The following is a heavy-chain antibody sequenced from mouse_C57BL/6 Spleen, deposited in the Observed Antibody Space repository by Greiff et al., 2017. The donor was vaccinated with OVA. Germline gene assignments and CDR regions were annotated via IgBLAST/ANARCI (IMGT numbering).Heavy chain of an antibody. J-gene: IGHJ2*01. CDR3: TTRSGGY. Sequence: EVQVVESGAELVRPGASVKLSCTASGFNIKDDYMHWVKQRPEQGLEWIGWIDPENGDTEYASKFQGKATITADTSSNTAYLQLSSLTSEDTAVYYCTTRSGGYWGQGTTLTVSS. CDR1: GFNIKDDY. CDR2: IDPENGDT. D-gene: IGHD4-1*01. V-gene: IGHV14-4*01.